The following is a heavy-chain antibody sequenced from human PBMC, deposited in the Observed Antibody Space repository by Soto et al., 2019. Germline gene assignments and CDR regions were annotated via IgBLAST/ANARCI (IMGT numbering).Heavy chain of an antibody. V-gene: IGHV3-23*01. CDR2: ISASGGNT. CDR3: AKGPGMLGLDY. Sequence: GGSLRLSCAASGFTFNSYAMSWVRQAPGKGLEWVSAISASGGNTNYADSVKGRFTISRDNSKNTLYLQMNSLRAEDTAVYYCAKGPGMLGLDYWGQGTLVTVSS. J-gene: IGHJ4*02. CDR1: GFTFNSYA. D-gene: IGHD3-10*02.